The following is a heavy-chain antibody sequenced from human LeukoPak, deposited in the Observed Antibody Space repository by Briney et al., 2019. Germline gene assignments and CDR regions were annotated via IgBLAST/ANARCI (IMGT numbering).Heavy chain of an antibody. CDR3: AELGITMIGGV. V-gene: IGHV3-48*03. Sequence: GGSLRLFCAAPGFTFSSYEMNWVRQAPGKGLEWVSYISSSGSTIYYADSVKGRFTISRDNAKNSLYLQMNSLRAEDTAVYYCAELGITMIGGVWGKGTTVTISS. D-gene: IGHD3-10*02. J-gene: IGHJ6*04. CDR2: ISSSGSTI. CDR1: GFTFSSYE.